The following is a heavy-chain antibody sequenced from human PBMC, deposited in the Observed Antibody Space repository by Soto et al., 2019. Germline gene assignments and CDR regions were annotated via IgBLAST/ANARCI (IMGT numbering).Heavy chain of an antibody. J-gene: IGHJ4*02. CDR1: GFIFSSYG. CDR3: AKDFTPDGYWDFDY. Sequence: GGSLRLSCAASGFIFSSYGIHWVRQAPGKGLEWVAVISFDGGKTYYADSVKGRFTISRDDSKNTLYLQMNNLRAEDTAVYYCAKDFTPDGYWDFDYWGQGTLVTVSS. V-gene: IGHV3-30*18. CDR2: ISFDGGKT. D-gene: IGHD4-17*01.